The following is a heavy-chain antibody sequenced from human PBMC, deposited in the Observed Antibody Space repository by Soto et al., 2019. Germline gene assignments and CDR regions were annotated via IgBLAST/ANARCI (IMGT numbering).Heavy chain of an antibody. CDR1: GGSFSFYY. J-gene: IGHJ4*02. Sequence: QVRLHQWGAGLLKPSETLSLTCAVSGGSFSFYYWSWIRQPPGKELEWIGEINHSGSTNYNSSLKSRVTISVDTSKNQFSLKLSSVTAADTAVYYCATRFYDSSGYYLFYFDSWGQGTLVTVSS. D-gene: IGHD3-22*01. CDR3: ATRFYDSSGYYLFYFDS. CDR2: INHSGST. V-gene: IGHV4-34*01.